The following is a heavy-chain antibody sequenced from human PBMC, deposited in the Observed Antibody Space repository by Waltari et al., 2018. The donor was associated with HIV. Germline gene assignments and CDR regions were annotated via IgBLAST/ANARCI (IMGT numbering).Heavy chain of an antibody. D-gene: IGHD2-21*02. J-gene: IGHJ4*02. CDR3: AREDLLYCGGDCYPGDY. V-gene: IGHV3-33*01. CDR2: IWYDGSNK. CDR1: GFTFSSSG. Sequence: QVQLVESGGGVVQPWRSLSLSCAASGFTFSSSGMPRVRQAPGKGLEWVAVIWYDGSNKYYADSVKGRFTISRDNSKNTLYLQMNSLRAEDTAVYYCAREDLLYCGGDCYPGDYWGQGTLVTVSS.